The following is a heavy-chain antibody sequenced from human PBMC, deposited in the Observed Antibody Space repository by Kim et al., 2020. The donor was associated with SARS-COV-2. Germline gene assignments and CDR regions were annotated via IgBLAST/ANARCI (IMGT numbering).Heavy chain of an antibody. CDR3: ARVAPAAKNYWHFDL. V-gene: IGHV4-59*13. J-gene: IGHJ2*01. Sequence: SETLSLTCSVSGGSISGYYWSWIRQPPGKGLEWIGYIYYTGSAIPSPSLRSRVTISLDTSKNQFSLRLTSVTSADTAMFYCARVAPAAKNYWHFDLWGRG. CDR1: GGSISGYY. CDR2: IYYTGSA. D-gene: IGHD2-2*01.